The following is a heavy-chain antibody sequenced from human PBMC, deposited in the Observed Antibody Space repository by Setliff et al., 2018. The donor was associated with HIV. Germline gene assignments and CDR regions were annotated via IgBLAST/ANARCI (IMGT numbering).Heavy chain of an antibody. CDR1: GFSFRTYW. Sequence: LRLSCAASGFSFRTYWMSWVRQAPGKGLEWVANMKYDGTEIYYVDAVKGRFTISRDNAKKSVFLHMNSLRGEDTAVYYCVREGEYFDTIGHYLVRRFFDLWGRGTMVTVSS. CDR2: MKYDGTEI. CDR3: VREGEYFDTIGHYLVRRFFDL. D-gene: IGHD3-9*01. V-gene: IGHV3-7*01. J-gene: IGHJ3*01.